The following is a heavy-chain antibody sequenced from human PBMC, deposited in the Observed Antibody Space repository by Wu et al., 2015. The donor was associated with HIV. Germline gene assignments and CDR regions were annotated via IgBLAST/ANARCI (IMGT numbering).Heavy chain of an antibody. CDR2: IIPIFGTA. CDR3: ARDPGDYGDPHDAFDI. J-gene: IGHJ3*02. CDR1: GGTFSSYA. V-gene: IGHV1-69*13. D-gene: IGHD4-17*01. Sequence: QVQLVQSGAEVKKPGSSVKVSCKASGGTFSSYAISWVRQAPGQGLEWMGRIIPIFGTANYAQKFQGRVTITADESTSTAYMELSSLRSEDTAVYYCARDPGDYGDPHDAFDIWGQGTMVTVSS.